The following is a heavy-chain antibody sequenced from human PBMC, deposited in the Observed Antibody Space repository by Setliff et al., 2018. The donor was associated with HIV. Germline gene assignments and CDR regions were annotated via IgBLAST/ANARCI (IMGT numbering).Heavy chain of an antibody. Sequence: GSLRLSCAASGFTFSGSAMHWVRQASGKGLEWVGRIKSKTNNYATAYAASVKGRFIISRDDSKNMAYLQMNSLRTEDTAIYYCTRHRGSFDYWGLGTLVTVSS. CDR1: GFTFSGSA. CDR2: IKSKTNNYAT. D-gene: IGHD1-26*01. J-gene: IGHJ4*02. V-gene: IGHV3-73*01. CDR3: TRHRGSFDY.